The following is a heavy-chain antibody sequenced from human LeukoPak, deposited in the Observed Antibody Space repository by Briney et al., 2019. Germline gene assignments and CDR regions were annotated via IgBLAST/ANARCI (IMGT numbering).Heavy chain of an antibody. J-gene: IGHJ3*02. CDR1: GYTFDRYW. D-gene: IGHD1-26*01. CDR2: IYLGDSDT. CDR3: ARPRIVGAFHGFDI. V-gene: IGHV5-51*01. Sequence: GESLKISCKGSGYTFDRYWIGWVRQMSGKGLEWMGIIYLGDSDTRYSPSFQGQVTISADKSISTAYLQWSSLKASDTAMYYCARPRIVGAFHGFDIWGQGTMVTVSS.